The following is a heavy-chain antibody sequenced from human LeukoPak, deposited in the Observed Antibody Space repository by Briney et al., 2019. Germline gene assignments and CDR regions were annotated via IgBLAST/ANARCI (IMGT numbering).Heavy chain of an antibody. CDR1: GFTFSNYA. CDR3: AKDRAGYSYGMFDS. V-gene: IGHV3-23*01. Sequence: AGGPLRLSCVASGFTFSNYAMSWVRQAPGKGLEWVSGIVNSGGSTYYADSVRGRLTISRDNSKKTVYLQMSSLRGDDTAIYYCAKDRAGYSYGMFDSWGQGTLVTVSS. CDR2: IVNSGGST. J-gene: IGHJ4*02. D-gene: IGHD5-18*01.